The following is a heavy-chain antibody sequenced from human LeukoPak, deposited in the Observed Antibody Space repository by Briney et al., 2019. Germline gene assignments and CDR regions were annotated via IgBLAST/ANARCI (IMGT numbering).Heavy chain of an antibody. CDR1: GFTFNSYA. CDR3: AKGDSSSWYLGAFDI. Sequence: GGSLRLSCAASGFTFNSYAMHWVRQAPGKGLEWVALISYDGSNKYYADSVKGRFTISRDNAKNTLYLQMNSLRAEDTAVYYCAKGDSSSWYLGAFDIWGQGTMVTVSS. D-gene: IGHD6-13*01. J-gene: IGHJ3*02. V-gene: IGHV3-30-3*01. CDR2: ISYDGSNK.